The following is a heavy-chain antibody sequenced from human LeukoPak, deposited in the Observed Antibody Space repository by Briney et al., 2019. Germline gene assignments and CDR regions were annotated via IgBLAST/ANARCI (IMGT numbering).Heavy chain of an antibody. V-gene: IGHV3-53*01. Sequence: GGSLRLSCAASGFTVSSNYMSWVRQAPGKGLEWVSFIYSGGSTYYADSVQGRFTISRDSSKNTLYLQMSSLRAEDTAVYYCARDVAFDYWGQGTLVTVSS. CDR2: IYSGGST. J-gene: IGHJ4*02. CDR1: GFTVSSNY. D-gene: IGHD2-21*01. CDR3: ARDVAFDY.